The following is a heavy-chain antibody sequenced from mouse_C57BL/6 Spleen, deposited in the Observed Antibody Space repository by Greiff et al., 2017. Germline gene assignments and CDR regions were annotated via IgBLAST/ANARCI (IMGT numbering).Heavy chain of an antibody. Sequence: DVQLVESEGGLVQPGSSMKLSCTASGFTFSDYYMAWVRQVPETGLEWVANINYDGSSTYYLDSLKSRFIISRDNAKNILYLQMSSLKSEDTATYYCARGEGSSFSWFAYWGQGTLVTVSA. V-gene: IGHV5-16*01. CDR1: GFTFSDYY. CDR2: INYDGSST. CDR3: ARGEGSSFSWFAY. J-gene: IGHJ3*01. D-gene: IGHD1-1*01.